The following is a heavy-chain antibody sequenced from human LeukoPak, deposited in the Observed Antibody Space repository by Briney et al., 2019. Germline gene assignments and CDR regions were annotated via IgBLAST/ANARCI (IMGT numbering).Heavy chain of an antibody. CDR2: IYYSGST. Sequence: PSETLSLTCTVSGGSISSSSYYWGWIRQPPGKGLEWIGSIYYSGSTYYNPSLKSRVTISVDTSKNQFSLKLNSVTAADTAVYYCARGFYGSGSYYNGSFDYWGQGTLVTVSS. D-gene: IGHD3-10*01. CDR3: ARGFYGSGSYYNGSFDY. J-gene: IGHJ4*02. V-gene: IGHV4-39*07. CDR1: GGSISSSSYY.